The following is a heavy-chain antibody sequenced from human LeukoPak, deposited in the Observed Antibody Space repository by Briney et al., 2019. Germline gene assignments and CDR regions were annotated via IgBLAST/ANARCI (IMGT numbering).Heavy chain of an antibody. CDR3: ARFRRLGSGWDLVY. CDR1: GFTFTTYY. CDR2: INQDGSEK. J-gene: IGHJ4*02. V-gene: IGHV3-7*01. D-gene: IGHD6-19*01. Sequence: PGGSLRLSCVASGFTFTTYYMSWVRQAPGKGLAWVVNINQDGSEKYYVDSVKGRFTISRDNARNSLHLQMNSLRADDTAVYYCARFRRLGSGWDLVYWGQGTLVTVSS.